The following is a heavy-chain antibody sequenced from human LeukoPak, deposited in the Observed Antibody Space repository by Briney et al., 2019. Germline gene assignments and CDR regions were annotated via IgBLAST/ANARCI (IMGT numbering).Heavy chain of an antibody. V-gene: IGHV3-7*03. CDR1: GFTFSTYW. CDR2: IKEDGSEK. CDR3: ARDFATDY. Sequence: GGSLRLSCVASGFTFSTYWMSWVRQAPGKGLEWVANIKEDGSEKYYVDSVKGRFTISRDNAKNPLYLQMNSLRAEDTAVYYCARDFATDYWGQGTLVTVSS. J-gene: IGHJ4*02.